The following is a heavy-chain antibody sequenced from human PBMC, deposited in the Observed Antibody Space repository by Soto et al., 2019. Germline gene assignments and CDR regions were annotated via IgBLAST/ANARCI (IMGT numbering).Heavy chain of an antibody. Sequence: PGGSLRLSCAASGFTFSSSWMHWVRQAPGKGLVWVSSIGSIDKYIHHRESVKGRITISRDNAKKKLYLQLNSLRAEDTAVYYCAKAYSSGHNWFDPWGQGTLVTVSS. D-gene: IGHD6-19*01. CDR1: GFTFSSSW. CDR2: IGSIDKYI. CDR3: AKAYSSGHNWFDP. J-gene: IGHJ5*02. V-gene: IGHV3-21*04.